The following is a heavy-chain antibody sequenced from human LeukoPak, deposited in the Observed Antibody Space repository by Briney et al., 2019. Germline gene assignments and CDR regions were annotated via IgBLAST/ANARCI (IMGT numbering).Heavy chain of an antibody. CDR3: ATLAGFGELFPFDY. Sequence: SETLSLTCTVSGGSISSYYWSWIRQPAGKGLEWIGRIHTSGSINYNPSLKSRVTMSVDTSKNQFSLKLSFVTAADTAVYYCATLAGFGELFPFDYWGQGTLVTVSS. D-gene: IGHD3-10*01. CDR1: GGSISSYY. J-gene: IGHJ4*02. V-gene: IGHV4-4*07. CDR2: IHTSGSI.